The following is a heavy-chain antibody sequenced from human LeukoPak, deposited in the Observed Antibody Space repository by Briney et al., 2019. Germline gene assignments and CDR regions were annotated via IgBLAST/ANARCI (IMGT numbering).Heavy chain of an antibody. Sequence: GGSLRLSCAASGFTFNTYGMSWVRQAPGKGLEWVSAISGSGGSTYYADSVKGRFTISRDNSKNSLYLQMNSLRAEDTAVYYCARGYFDLDYWGQGTLVTVSS. CDR1: GFTFNTYG. J-gene: IGHJ4*02. V-gene: IGHV3-23*01. D-gene: IGHD3-9*01. CDR2: ISGSGGST. CDR3: ARGYFDLDY.